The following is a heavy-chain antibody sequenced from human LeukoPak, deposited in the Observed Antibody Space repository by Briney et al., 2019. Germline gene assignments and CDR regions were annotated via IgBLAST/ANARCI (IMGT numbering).Heavy chain of an antibody. CDR1: GVIISSYA. Sequence: GGSLRLSRAASGVIISSYAMSWVRQAPGKGLEGVSAINGRGDNTYYADFVKGRFTISRDNSKSTVYLQMNSLRTEDTAVYYCAKDRVSPGFNWFDPWGQGTLVTVSS. J-gene: IGHJ5*02. V-gene: IGHV3-23*01. D-gene: IGHD2/OR15-2a*01. CDR3: AKDRVSPGFNWFDP. CDR2: INGRGDNT.